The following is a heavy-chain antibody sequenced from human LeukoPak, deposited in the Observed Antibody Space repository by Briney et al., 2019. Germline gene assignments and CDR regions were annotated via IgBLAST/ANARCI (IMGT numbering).Heavy chain of an antibody. Sequence: GSLRLSCAASGFTVGTNYMSWVRQAPGKGLECVSVIYSGGTTNFADSVKGRFTISRDSSKNTLYLQMNSLRAEDTAVYYCARATQSAAGYFQHWGQGTLVTVSS. D-gene: IGHD6-13*01. J-gene: IGHJ1*01. CDR1: GFTVGTNY. CDR2: IYSGGTT. CDR3: ARATQSAAGYFQH. V-gene: IGHV3-53*01.